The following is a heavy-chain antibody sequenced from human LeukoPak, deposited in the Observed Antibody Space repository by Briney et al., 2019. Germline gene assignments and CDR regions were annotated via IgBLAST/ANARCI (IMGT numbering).Heavy chain of an antibody. CDR2: ISSSGSTI. CDR1: GFTFSDYY. CDR3: ARDGGYCSGGSCYSSGPYYYGMDV. V-gene: IGHV3-11*01. Sequence: GGSLRLSCAASGFTFSDYYMSWIRQAPGKGLEWVSYISSSGSTIYYADSVKGRFTISRDNAKNSLYLQMNSLRAEDTAVYYCARDGGYCSGGSCYSSGPYYYGMDVWGQGTTVTVSS. J-gene: IGHJ6*02. D-gene: IGHD2-15*01.